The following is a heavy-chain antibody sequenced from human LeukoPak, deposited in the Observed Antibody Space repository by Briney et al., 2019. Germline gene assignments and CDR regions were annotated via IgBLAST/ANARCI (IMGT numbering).Heavy chain of an antibody. CDR1: GGSISSYY. J-gene: IGHJ5*02. Sequence: SETLSLTCTVSGGSISSYYWSWIRQPAGKGLEWIGRIYTSGSTNYNPSLKSRVTMSVDTSKNQFSLKLSSVTAADTAVYYCARAVFATVTKGGQKNWFDPWGQGTLVTVSS. CDR2: IYTSGST. CDR3: ARAVFATVTKGGQKNWFDP. D-gene: IGHD4-4*01. V-gene: IGHV4-4*07.